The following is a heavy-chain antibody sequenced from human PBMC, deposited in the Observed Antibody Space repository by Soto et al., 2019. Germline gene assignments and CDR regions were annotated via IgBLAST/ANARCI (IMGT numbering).Heavy chain of an antibody. CDR2: IYHSGST. D-gene: IGHD3-22*01. CDR1: GGSISSGGYS. J-gene: IGHJ5*02. CDR3: ARHPGYYDSSGYYGWFDP. Sequence: QLQLQESGSGLVKPSQTLSLTCAVSGGSISSGGYSWSWIRQPPGKGLECIGYIYHSGSTYYNPSLKSRVTISVDRSKNQFSLKLSSVTAADTAVYYCARHPGYYDSSGYYGWFDPWGQGTLVTVSS. V-gene: IGHV4-30-2*01.